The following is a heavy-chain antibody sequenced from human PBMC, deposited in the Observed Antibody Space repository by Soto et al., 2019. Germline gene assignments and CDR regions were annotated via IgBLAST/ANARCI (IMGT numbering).Heavy chain of an antibody. CDR2: IWYDGSNK. J-gene: IGHJ6*02. CDR3: AREYPPTDIVRPSYYYYGMDV. D-gene: IGHD5-12*01. Sequence: PGGSLRLSCAASGFTFSSYGMHWVRQAPGKGLEWVAVIWYDGSNKYYADSVKGRFTISRDNSKNTLYLQMNSLRAEDTAVYYCAREYPPTDIVRPSYYYYGMDVWGQGTTVTVSS. CDR1: GFTFSSYG. V-gene: IGHV3-33*01.